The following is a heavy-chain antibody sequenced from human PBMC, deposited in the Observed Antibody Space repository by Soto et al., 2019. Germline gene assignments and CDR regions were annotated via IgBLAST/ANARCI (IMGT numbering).Heavy chain of an antibody. CDR2: ISESGHHT. CDR3: TKSDGCGGCACYTGTYYYFDV. Sequence: DVQLLESGGGLVEPGGSLTLSCAASGLPSSTYALNWVRQAPGKGPEWVSTISESGHHTHYADSVKGRFTISRDKSKTTLSLQMNSLRVDDTAIYYCTKSDGCGGCACYTGTYYYFDVWVRGTLVTVSS. CDR1: GLPSSTYA. V-gene: IGHV3-23*01. D-gene: IGHD3-16*02. J-gene: IGHJ2*01.